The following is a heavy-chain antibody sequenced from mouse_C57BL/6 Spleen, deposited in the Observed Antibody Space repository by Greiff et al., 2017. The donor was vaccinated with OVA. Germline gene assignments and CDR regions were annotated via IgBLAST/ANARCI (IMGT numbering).Heavy chain of an antibody. D-gene: IGHD4-1*01. J-gene: IGHJ2*01. CDR2: IRLKSDNYAT. Sequence: EVKLMESGGGLVQPGGSMKLSCVASGFTFSNYWMNWVRQSPEKGLEWVAQIRLKSDNYATHYAESVKGRFTISRDDSKSSVYLQMNNVRDEDTGIYYCTVNWVDYWGQGTTLTVSS. V-gene: IGHV6-3*01. CDR1: GFTFSNYW. CDR3: TVNWVDY.